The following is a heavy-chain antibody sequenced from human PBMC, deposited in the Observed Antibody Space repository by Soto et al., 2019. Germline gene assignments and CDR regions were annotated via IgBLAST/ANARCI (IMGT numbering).Heavy chain of an antibody. CDR1: GFTFSSYW. CDR2: VNGDGSRT. V-gene: IGHV3-74*01. Sequence: EVQLVEPGGGLVQPGGSLRLSCAASGFTFSSYWMHWVRQNPGKGLEWVSRVNGDGSRTSYADSVKGRFTISRDNAKNTLYLQINSLRADDTAVYYCARVGYGDYHFDYWGQGALVTVSS. CDR3: ARVGYGDYHFDY. J-gene: IGHJ4*02. D-gene: IGHD4-17*01.